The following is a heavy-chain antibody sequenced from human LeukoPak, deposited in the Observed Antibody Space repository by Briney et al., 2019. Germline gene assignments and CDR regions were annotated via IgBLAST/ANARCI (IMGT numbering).Heavy chain of an antibody. D-gene: IGHD6-19*01. CDR2: ISSSSSL. V-gene: IGHV3-21*01. J-gene: IGHJ4*02. CDR1: GFSFGTYS. Sequence: PGGSLRLSCAASGFSFGTYSMSWVRQAPGKGLEWVSSISSSSSLYYADSVKGRLIISRDNAKNSLFLQMNSLRAEDTAVYYCARDRSGWSRDYWGQGTLVTVSS. CDR3: ARDRSGWSRDY.